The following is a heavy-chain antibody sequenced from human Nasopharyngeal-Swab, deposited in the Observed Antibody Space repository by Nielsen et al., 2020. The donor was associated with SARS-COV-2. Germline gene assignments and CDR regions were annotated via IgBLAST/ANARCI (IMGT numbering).Heavy chain of an antibody. J-gene: IGHJ4*02. CDR3: ASLLSITIFGDFDY. D-gene: IGHD3-3*01. CDR2: ISSSRSYI. Sequence: GESLKISCAASGFTFSSYSMNWVRQAPGKGLEWVSSISSSRSYIYYADSVKGRFTISRDNAKNSLYLQMNSLRAEDTAVYYCASLLSITIFGDFDYWGQGTLVTVSS. CDR1: GFTFSSYS. V-gene: IGHV3-21*01.